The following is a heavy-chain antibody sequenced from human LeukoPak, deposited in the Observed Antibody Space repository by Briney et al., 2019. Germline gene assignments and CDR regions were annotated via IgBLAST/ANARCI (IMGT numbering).Heavy chain of an antibody. V-gene: IGHV4-34*01. CDR3: ARGRGGGNGGWFDP. J-gene: IGHJ5*02. D-gene: IGHD2-15*01. Sequence: SETLSLTCAVYGGSFSGYYWSWIRQPPGKGLEWIGEINHSGSTNYNPSLKSRVTISVDTSKNQFSLKLSSVTAADTAVYYCARGRGGGNGGWFDPWGQGTLVTVSS. CDR2: INHSGST. CDR1: GGSFSGYY.